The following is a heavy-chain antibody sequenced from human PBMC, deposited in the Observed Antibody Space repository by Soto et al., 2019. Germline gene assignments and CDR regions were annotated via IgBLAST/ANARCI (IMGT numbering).Heavy chain of an antibody. CDR1: VGSINNNNYY. Sequence: PSETLSLTCTVSVGSINNNNYYWAWILQPPGKGLSWIASIYYDGSTYYNSSLKSRVTISRDTSKNHFSLRLTSMTAADTAVYYCATVLVGATRHPDSDSWGQGTLVTVSS. CDR2: IYYDGST. D-gene: IGHD2-15*01. J-gene: IGHJ4*02. V-gene: IGHV4-39*02. CDR3: ATVLVGATRHPDSDS.